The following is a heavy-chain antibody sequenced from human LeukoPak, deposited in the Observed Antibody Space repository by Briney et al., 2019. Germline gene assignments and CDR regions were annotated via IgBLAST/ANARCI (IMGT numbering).Heavy chain of an antibody. J-gene: IGHJ4*02. CDR3: AAPYNWNGGVDY. CDR1: GGSFSSGSYY. V-gene: IGHV4-61*01. CDR2: IYYSGST. Sequence: SETLSLTCTVSGGSFSSGSYYWSWIRQPPGKGLEWIGYIYYSGSTNYNPSLKSRVTISVDTSKNQFSLKLSSVTAADTAVYSCAAPYNWNGGVDYWGQGTLVTVSS. D-gene: IGHD1-20*01.